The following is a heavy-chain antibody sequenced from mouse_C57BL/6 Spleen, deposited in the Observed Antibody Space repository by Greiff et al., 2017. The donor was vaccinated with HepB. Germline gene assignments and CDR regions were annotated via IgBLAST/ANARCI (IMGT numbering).Heavy chain of an antibody. CDR2: IYPSDSET. Sequence: VQLQQPGAELVRPGSSVKLSCKASGYTFTSYWMDWVKQRPGQGLEWIGNIYPSDSETHYNQKFKDKATLTVDKSSSTAYMQLSSLTSEDSAVYYCASRYYGSSSFAYWGQGTLVTVSA. D-gene: IGHD1-1*01. CDR3: ASRYYGSSSFAY. V-gene: IGHV1-61*01. J-gene: IGHJ3*01. CDR1: GYTFTSYW.